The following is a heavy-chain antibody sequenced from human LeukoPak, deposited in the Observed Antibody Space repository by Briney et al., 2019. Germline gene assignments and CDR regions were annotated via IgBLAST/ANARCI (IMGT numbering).Heavy chain of an antibody. CDR3: ARRQDYDILTGYYMGVFDY. J-gene: IGHJ4*02. V-gene: IGHV5-51*01. Sequence: GESLKISCKGSGYSFTSYWIGWVRRMPGKGLEWMGIIYPGDSDTRYSPSFQGQVTISADKSISTAYLQWSSLKASDTAMYYCARRQDYDILTGYYMGVFDYWGQGTLVTVSS. CDR2: IYPGDSDT. D-gene: IGHD3-9*01. CDR1: GYSFTSYW.